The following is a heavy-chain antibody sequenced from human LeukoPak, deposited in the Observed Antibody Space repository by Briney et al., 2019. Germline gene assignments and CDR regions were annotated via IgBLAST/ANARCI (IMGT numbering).Heavy chain of an antibody. V-gene: IGHV4-39*07. CDR3: ARANSGSYPNFDY. CDR2: IYYSGST. Sequence: GSLRLSCAASGFTFSSYAMSWVRQPPGKGLEWIGSIYYSGSTYYNPSLKSRVTISVDTSKNQFSLKLSSVTAADTAVYYCARANSGSYPNFDYWGQGTLVTVSS. J-gene: IGHJ4*02. D-gene: IGHD1-26*01. CDR1: GFTFSSYA.